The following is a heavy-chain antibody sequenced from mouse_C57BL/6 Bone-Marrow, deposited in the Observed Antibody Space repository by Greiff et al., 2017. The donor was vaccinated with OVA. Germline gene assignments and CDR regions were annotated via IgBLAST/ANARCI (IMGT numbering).Heavy chain of an antibody. Sequence: EVQVVESGGGLVKPGGSLKLSCAASGFTFSSYAMSWVRQTPEKRLEWVATISDGGSYTYYPDNVKGRFTISRDNAKNNLYLQMSHLKSEDTAMYYCARDTHYYGDYWGQGTTLTVSS. J-gene: IGHJ2*01. V-gene: IGHV5-4*01. CDR3: ARDTHYYGDY. CDR2: ISDGGSYT. CDR1: GFTFSSYA.